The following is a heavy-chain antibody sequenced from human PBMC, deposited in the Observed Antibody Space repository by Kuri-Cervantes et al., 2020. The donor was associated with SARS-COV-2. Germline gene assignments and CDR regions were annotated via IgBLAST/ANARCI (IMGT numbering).Heavy chain of an antibody. D-gene: IGHD3-16*02. J-gene: IGHJ4*02. CDR2: IIPILGIA. V-gene: IGHV1-69*02. CDR1: GGTFSSYT. CDR3: ARQLAFGGVIVKYYFDY. Sequence: SVKVSCKASGGTFSSYTISWVRQAPGQGLEWMGRIIPILGIANYAQKFQGRVTITADESTSTAYMELSSLRSEDTAVYYCARQLAFGGVIVKYYFDYWGQGTLVTVSS.